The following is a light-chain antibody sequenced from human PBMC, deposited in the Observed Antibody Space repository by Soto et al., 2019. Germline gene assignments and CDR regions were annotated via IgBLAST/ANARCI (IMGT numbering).Light chain of an antibody. Sequence: EIVLTQSPGTLSLSPGERATLSCRASQSVSSSYLAWYQQKPGQDPRLLIYGASSRATGIPDRFSGSGSGTDFTLTISRLEPEDFAVYYCQHYCSSPLTFRGGTKVEIK. CDR3: QHYCSSPLT. CDR1: QSVSSSY. J-gene: IGKJ4*01. CDR2: GAS. V-gene: IGKV3-20*01.